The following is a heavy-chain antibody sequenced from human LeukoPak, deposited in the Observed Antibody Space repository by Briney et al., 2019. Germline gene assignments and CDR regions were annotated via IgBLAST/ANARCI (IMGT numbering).Heavy chain of an antibody. CDR3: ARVLIGEYDYVWGSYRPYYFDY. Sequence: ASVKVSCKASGYTFISYGISWVRQAPRQGLEWMGWISAYNGNTNYAQKLQGRVTMTTDTSTSTAYMELRSLRSDDTAVYYCARVLIGEYDYVWGSYRPYYFDYWGQGTLVTVSS. J-gene: IGHJ4*02. CDR1: GYTFISYG. V-gene: IGHV1-18*01. D-gene: IGHD3-16*02. CDR2: ISAYNGNT.